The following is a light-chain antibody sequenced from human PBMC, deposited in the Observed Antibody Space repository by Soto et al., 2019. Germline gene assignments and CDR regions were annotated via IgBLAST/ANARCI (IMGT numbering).Light chain of an antibody. CDR1: QGISSW. CDR2: DAS. J-gene: IGKJ1*01. V-gene: IGKV1-5*01. Sequence: DIQMAQSPSSVSASVGDRVTITCRASQGISSWLAWYQQKPGKAPKLLIYDASSLESGVPSRFSGSGSGTEFTLTISSLQPDDFATYYCQQYNSYSWTFGQGTKVDIK. CDR3: QQYNSYSWT.